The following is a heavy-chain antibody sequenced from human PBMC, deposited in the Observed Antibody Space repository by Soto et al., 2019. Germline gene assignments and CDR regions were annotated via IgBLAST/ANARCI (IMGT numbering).Heavy chain of an antibody. D-gene: IGHD5-18*01. CDR1: GFTFSSYA. V-gene: IGHV3-23*01. CDR3: AKDGTWIQPTFDS. J-gene: IGHJ4*02. Sequence: PGGSLRLSCAASGFTFSSYAMAWVRQAPGKGLEWVSAISGSGGNTYYADSVKGRFTISRDNSKNTLYLQMNSLRAEDTAVYYCAKDGTWIQPTFDSWGQGTLVTVSS. CDR2: ISGSGGNT.